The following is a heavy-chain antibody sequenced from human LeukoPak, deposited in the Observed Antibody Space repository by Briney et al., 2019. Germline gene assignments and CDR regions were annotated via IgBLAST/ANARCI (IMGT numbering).Heavy chain of an antibody. D-gene: IGHD2-15*01. V-gene: IGHV1-8*01. CDR3: ASMGYCSGGSCYPYYYYGMDV. CDR2: INPNSGNT. J-gene: IGHJ6*02. Sequence: ASVKVSCKASGYTFTSYDINWVRQAPGQGLEWMGWINPNSGNTDYAQKFQGRVTMTRNTSISTAYMELSSLRSEDTAVYYCASMGYCSGGSCYPYYYYGMDVWGQGTTVTVSS. CDR1: GYTFTSYD.